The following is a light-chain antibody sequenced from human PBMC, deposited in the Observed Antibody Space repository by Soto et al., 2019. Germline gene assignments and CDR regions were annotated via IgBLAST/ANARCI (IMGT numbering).Light chain of an antibody. CDR2: GVS. Sequence: IVVTQSPGTLSLSPGEGATLSCRASQPVNSGYLAWYQQKPGQAPRLLMYGVSTRDTGIPDRFSGSGAGTDFTLTISRLEPGDFAVYYCQVYGSSPKTFGQGTKVEFK. CDR1: QPVNSGY. V-gene: IGKV3-20*01. CDR3: QVYGSSPKT. J-gene: IGKJ1*01.